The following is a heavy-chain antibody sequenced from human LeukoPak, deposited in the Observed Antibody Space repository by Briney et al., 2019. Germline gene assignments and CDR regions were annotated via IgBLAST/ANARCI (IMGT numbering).Heavy chain of an antibody. V-gene: IGHV1-2*02. CDR3: ARYGNYSSSWYHY. Sequence: ASVKVSCKASGYTFTGHYMHWVRQAPGQGLEWMGWINPNSGGTNYAQKFQGRVTMNRDTSISTAYMELSRLRSDDTAVSYCARYGNYSSSWYHYWRQGTLVTVSS. CDR2: INPNSGGT. D-gene: IGHD6-13*01. J-gene: IGHJ4*02. CDR1: GYTFTGHY.